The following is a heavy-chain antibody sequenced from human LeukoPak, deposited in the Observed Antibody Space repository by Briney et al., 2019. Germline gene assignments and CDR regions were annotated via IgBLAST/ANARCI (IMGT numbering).Heavy chain of an antibody. Sequence: GGSLRLSCAASGFTFSSYEMNWVRQAPGKGLEWVSYISSSGSTIYYADSVKGRFTISRDNSKNTLYLQMNSLRAEDTAVYYCAKGHHIVVVTADFDYWGQGTLVTVSS. D-gene: IGHD2-21*02. J-gene: IGHJ4*02. V-gene: IGHV3-48*03. CDR3: AKGHHIVVVTADFDY. CDR2: ISSSGSTI. CDR1: GFTFSSYE.